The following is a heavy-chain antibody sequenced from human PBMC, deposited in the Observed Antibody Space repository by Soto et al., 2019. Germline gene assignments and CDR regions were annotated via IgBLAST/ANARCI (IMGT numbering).Heavy chain of an antibody. CDR1: GLSITDSEMG. J-gene: IGHJ5*02. D-gene: IGHD6-19*01. CDR2: IDSSGEK. V-gene: IGHV2-26*01. Sequence: QVTLKESGPVLVKPTETLTLRCTVSGLSITDSEMGVSWIRQPPGQPLEWLAHIDSSGEKSDRTFLKSRLAITEDTSKSQIVLTMTNMAPADTATYYCARRHLAVAVSPWFDPWGQGIPVTVSS. CDR3: ARRHLAVAVSPWFDP.